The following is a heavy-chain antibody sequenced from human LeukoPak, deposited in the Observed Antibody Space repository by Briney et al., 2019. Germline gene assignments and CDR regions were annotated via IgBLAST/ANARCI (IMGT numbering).Heavy chain of an antibody. V-gene: IGHV3-74*03. CDR2: IKSDGSGT. Sequence: GGSLRLSCVASGFTFSDYAVSWFRQAPGKGLVWVSVIKSDGSGTAYVDSVKGRFTISRDNAKNTVYLQMNSLRDEDTAVYYCAKDYFGSLEYWGQGTLVTVSS. CDR1: GFTFSDYA. CDR3: AKDYFGSLEY. D-gene: IGHD2/OR15-2a*01. J-gene: IGHJ4*02.